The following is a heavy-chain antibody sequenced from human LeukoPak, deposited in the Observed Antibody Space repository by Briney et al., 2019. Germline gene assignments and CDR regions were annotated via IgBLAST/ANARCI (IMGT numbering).Heavy chain of an antibody. Sequence: PGGSLRLSCAASGFTFSSYSMNWVRQAPGKGLEWVSSISSSSSYIYCADSVKGRFTISRDNAKNSLYLQMNSLRAEDTAVYYCAREEQWELPFDYWGQGTLVTVSS. CDR3: AREEQWELPFDY. CDR2: ISSSSSYI. D-gene: IGHD1-26*01. V-gene: IGHV3-21*01. J-gene: IGHJ4*02. CDR1: GFTFSSYS.